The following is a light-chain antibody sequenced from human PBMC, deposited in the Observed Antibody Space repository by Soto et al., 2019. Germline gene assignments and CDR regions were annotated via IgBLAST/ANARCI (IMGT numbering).Light chain of an antibody. CDR2: RAS. Sequence: DIQMTQSPSSLSGSVGDRVTISCRASQNIVNYLHWYQRKPGTAPRLLIFRASTVRSGVPPRFSGSGSGRDFTLTISSLRPEDIGTYFCQQTYSIPWTFGPGTRVEI. J-gene: IGKJ1*01. CDR1: QNIVNY. CDR3: QQTYSIPWT. V-gene: IGKV1-39*01.